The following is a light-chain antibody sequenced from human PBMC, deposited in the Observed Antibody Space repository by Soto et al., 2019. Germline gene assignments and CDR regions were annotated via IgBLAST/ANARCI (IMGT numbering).Light chain of an antibody. CDR3: QLYRISWS. Sequence: DIQMTQSPSTLSASVGDRVTITCRASQSVSSNLAWFQHKPGKAPKLLIYDGSTLQSGVPSRFSGSGSGTQFTLTISSLQPDDFATYFCQLYRISWSFGQGTKVDNK. J-gene: IGKJ1*01. CDR2: DGS. CDR1: QSVSSN. V-gene: IGKV1-5*01.